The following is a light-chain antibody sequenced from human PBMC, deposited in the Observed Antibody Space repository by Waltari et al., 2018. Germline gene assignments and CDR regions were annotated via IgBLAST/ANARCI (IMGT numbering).Light chain of an antibody. CDR3: SSYTSISTLV. J-gene: IGLJ3*02. CDR2: DVS. Sequence: QSALTQPASVSGSPGQSITISCTGTSSAVGGYNYVSWFQQHPGSAPKLMIYDVSKRPSGVSKRFSGSKSGNAASLTISGLQAEDEADYYCSSYTSISTLVFGVGTKVTVL. V-gene: IGLV2-14*01. CDR1: SSAVGGYNY.